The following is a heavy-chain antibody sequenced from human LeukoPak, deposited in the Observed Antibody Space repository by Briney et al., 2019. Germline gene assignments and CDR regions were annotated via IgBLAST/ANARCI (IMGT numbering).Heavy chain of an antibody. CDR3: AKGAWALGDFLSGYLY. J-gene: IGHJ4*02. CDR1: GFTFSSYG. Sequence: GSLRLSCAASGFTFSSYGMHWVRQAPGKGLEWVAVISYDGSNKYYADSVKGRFTISRDNSKNTLYLQMNSLRAEDTAVYYCAKGAWALGDFLSGYLYWGRGTLVTVSS. V-gene: IGHV3-30*18. D-gene: IGHD3-3*01. CDR2: ISYDGSNK.